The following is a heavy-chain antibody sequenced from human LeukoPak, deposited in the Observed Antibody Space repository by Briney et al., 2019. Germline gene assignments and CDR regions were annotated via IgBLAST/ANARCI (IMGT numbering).Heavy chain of an antibody. CDR1: GFTFSSYA. CDR3: AKPSDYCYDYMDV. V-gene: IGHV3-23*01. Sequence: GGSLRLSCAASGFTFSSYAMSWIWQAPGQGLEWVSAISGSGGSTYYADSVKGRFTISRVNSKNTLYLQMNSLRAEDTAALYCAKPSDYCYDYMDVWGKGTTVTVSS. CDR2: ISGSGGST. J-gene: IGHJ6*03.